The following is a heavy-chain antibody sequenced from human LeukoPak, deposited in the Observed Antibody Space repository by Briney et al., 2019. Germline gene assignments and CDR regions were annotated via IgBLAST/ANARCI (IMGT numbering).Heavy chain of an antibody. CDR3: AVNYYDSRSLSFDY. D-gene: IGHD3-22*01. CDR2: INPNNGGT. Sequence: ASVKVSCTASAYTFTGYYMHWVRQAPGQGLEWMGWINPNNGGTNYAQKFQDRVTMTRDTFISTAYMDLSRLRSDDTAVYYCAVNYYDSRSLSFDYWGQGTLVTVSS. J-gene: IGHJ4*02. CDR1: AYTFTGYY. V-gene: IGHV1-2*02.